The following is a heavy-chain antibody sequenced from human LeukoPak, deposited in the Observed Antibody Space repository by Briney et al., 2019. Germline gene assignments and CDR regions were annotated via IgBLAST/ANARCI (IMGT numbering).Heavy chain of an antibody. CDR1: GISLSQYW. J-gene: IGHJ4*02. D-gene: IGHD1-26*01. Sequence: GGSLRLSCAASGISLSQYWMSWVRQAPGEGLEWVANIKQDESEKDYVDSVRGRFTISRDDAQNSLYLQMNSLRAEDTALYYCATYSGVHHKTFDDWGQGTLVTVSS. CDR2: IKQDESEK. CDR3: ATYSGVHHKTFDD. V-gene: IGHV3-7*03.